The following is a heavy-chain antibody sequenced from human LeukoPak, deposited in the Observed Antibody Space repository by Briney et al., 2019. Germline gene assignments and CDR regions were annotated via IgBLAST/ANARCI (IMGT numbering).Heavy chain of an antibody. Sequence: GGSLRLPCAASGFTLSNYGMNWVRQAPGKGLEWVSTMSVSGDSTYYADSVKGRFTISRDNSKNTLYLQMNSLRAEDTAVYYCARKSLAARGMDQWGQGTLVTVSS. D-gene: IGHD6-6*01. V-gene: IGHV3-23*01. CDR1: GFTLSNYG. CDR2: MSVSGDST. CDR3: ARKSLAARGMDQ. J-gene: IGHJ4*02.